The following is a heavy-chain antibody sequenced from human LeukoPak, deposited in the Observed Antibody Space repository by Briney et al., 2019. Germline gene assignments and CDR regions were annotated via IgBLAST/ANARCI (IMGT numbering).Heavy chain of an antibody. CDR3: ARAAIDYYGSGSYPNYYYYYGMDV. Sequence: GGSLRLCCAASGFTFSDHYMDWVRQATGKGLEWVGRTRNKANSYTTEYAASVKGRFTVSRDDSKNSLYLQMNSLKTEDTAVYYCARAAIDYYGSGSYPNYYYYYGMDVWGKGTTVTVSS. CDR1: GFTFSDHY. CDR2: TRNKANSYTT. J-gene: IGHJ6*04. V-gene: IGHV3-72*01. D-gene: IGHD3-10*01.